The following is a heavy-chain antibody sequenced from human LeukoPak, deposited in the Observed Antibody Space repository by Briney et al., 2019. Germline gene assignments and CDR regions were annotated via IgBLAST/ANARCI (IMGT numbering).Heavy chain of an antibody. CDR1: EGTFGGYS. D-gene: IGHD3-10*01. Sequence: SVKVSRKASEGTFGGYSIDWVRQAPGQGLDWVGGINPIFNILYYAQNFQGRVTITADESTNTAYLELDSLKHDDTAVYYCAAGRRLGELFFDYWGQGTLVTVSS. J-gene: IGHJ4*02. V-gene: IGHV1-69*01. CDR3: AAGRRLGELFFDY. CDR2: INPIFNIL.